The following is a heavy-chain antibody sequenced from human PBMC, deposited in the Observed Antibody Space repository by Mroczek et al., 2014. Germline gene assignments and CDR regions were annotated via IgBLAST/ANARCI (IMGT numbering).Heavy chain of an antibody. CDR3: AKDTSIGYDSSGYYYEVGYYFDY. CDR2: ISGSGGST. Sequence: ESGGGLVQPGGSLRLSCAASGFTFSSYAMSWVRQAPGKGLEWVSAISGSGGSTYYADSVKGRFTISRDNSKNTLYLQMNSLRAEDTAVYYCAKDTSIGYDSSGYYYEVGYYFDYWGQGTLVTVS. V-gene: IGHV3-23*01. D-gene: IGHD3-22*01. CDR1: GFTFSSYA. J-gene: IGHJ4*02.